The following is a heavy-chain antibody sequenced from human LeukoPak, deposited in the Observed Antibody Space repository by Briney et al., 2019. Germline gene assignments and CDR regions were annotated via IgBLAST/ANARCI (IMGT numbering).Heavy chain of an antibody. CDR3: ARGQRRGIVVVPAAIRSFDY. D-gene: IGHD2-2*02. Sequence: PSETLSLTCAVYGGSFSGYYWSWLRQPPGKGLEWIGEINHSGSTNYNPSLKSRVTISVDTSKNQFFLKLSSVTAADTAVYYCARGQRRGIVVVPAAIRSFDYWGQGTLVTVSS. J-gene: IGHJ4*02. CDR2: INHSGST. CDR1: GGSFSGYY. V-gene: IGHV4-34*01.